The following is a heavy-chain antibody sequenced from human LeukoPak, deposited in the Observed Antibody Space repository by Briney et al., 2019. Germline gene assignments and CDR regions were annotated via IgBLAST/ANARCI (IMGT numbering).Heavy chain of an antibody. CDR2: ISYDGSSK. CDR3: AKDKGIYSSGRWPRDY. J-gene: IGHJ4*02. CDR1: GFTVSSNY. V-gene: IGHV3-30*18. D-gene: IGHD5-24*01. Sequence: GGSLRLSCAASGFTVSSNYMSWVRQAPGKGLEWVAVISYDGSSKSYADSVKGRFTISRDNSKNTLYLQMNSLRAEDTAVYHCAKDKGIYSSGRWPRDYWAQGTLVTVSS.